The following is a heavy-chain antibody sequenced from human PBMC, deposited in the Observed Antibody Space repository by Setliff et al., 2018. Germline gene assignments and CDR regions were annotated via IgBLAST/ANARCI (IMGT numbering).Heavy chain of an antibody. CDR2: IYPDDSDS. CDR1: GYNFNTAW. CDR3: ARRDFGSDYPLRI. Sequence: ASVKVSCQGSGYNFNTAWIGWVRQKPGKGLVWMGVIYPDDSDSRYSPSFEGHVTLSVDKSIGTASLQWASLKISDSAIYYCARRDFGSDYPLRIWGQGTLVTVSS. J-gene: IGHJ4*02. V-gene: IGHV5-51*01. D-gene: IGHD4-17*01.